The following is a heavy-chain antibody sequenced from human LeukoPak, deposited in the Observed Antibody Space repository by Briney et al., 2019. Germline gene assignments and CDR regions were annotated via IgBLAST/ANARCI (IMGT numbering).Heavy chain of an antibody. Sequence: GGSLRLSCAASGFTFSSYSMNWVRQAPGKGLEWVSSISSSSSYIYYADSVKGRFTISRDNAKNSLYLQMNSLRAEDTAVYYCARDQSAYYDILTGPSDYWGQGTLVTVPS. V-gene: IGHV3-21*01. CDR1: GFTFSSYS. CDR2: ISSSSSYI. J-gene: IGHJ4*02. D-gene: IGHD3-9*01. CDR3: ARDQSAYYDILTGPSDY.